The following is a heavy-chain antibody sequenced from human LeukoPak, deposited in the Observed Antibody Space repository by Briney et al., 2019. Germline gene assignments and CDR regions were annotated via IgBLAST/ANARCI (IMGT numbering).Heavy chain of an antibody. Sequence: SATLSLTCTVSGDSIITISHYWAWIRQAPGERLEWIGTVYYSGYTYYNLSLRTRLTMSIDTSQNQFSLRLSSVTAADTSIYYCAKLSSSYWYFDYWGQGALVAVSS. CDR1: GDSIITISHY. J-gene: IGHJ4*02. D-gene: IGHD2-15*01. CDR2: VYYSGYT. CDR3: AKLSSSYWYFDY. V-gene: IGHV4-39*01.